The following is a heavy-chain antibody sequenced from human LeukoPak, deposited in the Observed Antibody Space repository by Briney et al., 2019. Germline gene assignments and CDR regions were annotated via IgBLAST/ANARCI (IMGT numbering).Heavy chain of an antibody. V-gene: IGHV3-53*01. D-gene: IGHD3-10*01. Sequence: GGSLRLSCAASGFTVSSNYMSWVRQAPGKGLEWVSVIYSGGSTYYADSVKGRFTISRDNSKNTLYLQMNSLRAEDTAVYYCARAREMGHGSGGNWFDPWGQGTLVTVSS. CDR2: IYSGGST. CDR3: ARAREMGHGSGGNWFDP. J-gene: IGHJ5*02. CDR1: GFTVSSNY.